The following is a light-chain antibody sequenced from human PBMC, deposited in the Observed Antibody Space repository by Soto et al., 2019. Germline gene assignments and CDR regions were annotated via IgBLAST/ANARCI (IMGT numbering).Light chain of an antibody. CDR1: SSDVGAYNY. J-gene: IGLJ2*01. V-gene: IGLV2-14*01. CDR3: SSYTSSSTVV. Sequence: QSALTQPASVSGSPGQSITISCTGTSSDVGAYNYVSWYQQHPGKAPKLMIYEVSNRPSGVSNRFSGSKSGNTVSLTISGLQAEDEADYYCSSYTSSSTVVFGGGTKLTVL. CDR2: EVS.